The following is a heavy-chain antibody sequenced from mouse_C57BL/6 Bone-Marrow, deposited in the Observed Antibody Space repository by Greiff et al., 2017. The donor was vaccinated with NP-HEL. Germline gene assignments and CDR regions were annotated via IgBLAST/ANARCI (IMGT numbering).Heavy chain of an antibody. V-gene: IGHV2-5*01. CDR2: IWRGGST. J-gene: IGHJ4*01. CDR3: AKKREIKGIMDY. Sequence: VQLQQSGPGLVQPSQSLSITCTVSGFSLTSYGVHWVRQSPGKGLEWLGVIWRGGSTDYNAAFMSRLSIIKDNSKSQVFFKMNSLQADDTAIYYCAKKREIKGIMDYWGQGTSVTVSS. D-gene: IGHD2-4*01. CDR1: GFSLTSYG.